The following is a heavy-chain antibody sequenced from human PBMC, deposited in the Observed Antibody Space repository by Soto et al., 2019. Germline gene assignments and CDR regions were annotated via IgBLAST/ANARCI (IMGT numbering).Heavy chain of an antibody. CDR3: ARGIYLQSGLYV. CDR1: GFTFSSYS. Sequence: GGSLRLSCAASGFTFSSYSMNWVRQAPGKGLEWVSYISSSSSTIYYADSVKGRFTISIDNAKNSLYLQMNSLRAEDTAVYYFARGIYLQSGLYVWGQGSKVPVSS. D-gene: IGHD3-16*02. CDR2: ISSSSSTI. V-gene: IGHV3-48*01. J-gene: IGHJ6*02.